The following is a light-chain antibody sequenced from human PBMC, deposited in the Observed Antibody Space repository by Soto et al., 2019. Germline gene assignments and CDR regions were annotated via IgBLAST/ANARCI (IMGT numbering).Light chain of an antibody. CDR2: DAS. Sequence: VTQYQASLSASVGDRVTITCQASQDISNYLNWYQQKPGKAPKLLIYDASNLETGVPSRFSGNESGTDFTFTINSLQPEDIATYYCQQYENLPITFGQGTRLEIK. V-gene: IGKV1-33*01. CDR3: QQYENLPIT. J-gene: IGKJ5*01. CDR1: QDISNY.